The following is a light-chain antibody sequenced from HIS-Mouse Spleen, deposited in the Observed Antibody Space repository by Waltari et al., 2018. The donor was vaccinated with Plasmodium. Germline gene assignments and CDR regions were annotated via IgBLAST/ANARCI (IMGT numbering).Light chain of an antibody. Sequence: EIVMTQSPATLSVSPGERATLSCRASQSVSSNLAWYQQKPGQAPRLLIYVASTRANGIQAMLSGSGFGTEFTLNISRPQSEDFAVYYCQQYNTWSFTFGPGTKVDIK. CDR3: QQYNTWSFT. J-gene: IGKJ3*01. CDR1: QSVSSN. CDR2: VAS. V-gene: IGKV3-15*01.